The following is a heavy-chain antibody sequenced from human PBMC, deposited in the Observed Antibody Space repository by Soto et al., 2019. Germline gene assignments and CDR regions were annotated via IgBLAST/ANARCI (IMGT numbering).Heavy chain of an antibody. V-gene: IGHV1-3*01. CDR1: GYTFTSYA. D-gene: IGHD2-2*02. CDR3: AKSATVPAAIAY. J-gene: IGHJ4*02. CDR2: INAGNGNT. Sequence: GASVKASCKASGYTFTSYAMHCVRQAPGQRLEWMGWINAGNGNTKYSQKFQGRVTITRDTSASTAYMELSSLRSEDTAVYYCAKSATVPAAIAYWGQGTLVTVSS.